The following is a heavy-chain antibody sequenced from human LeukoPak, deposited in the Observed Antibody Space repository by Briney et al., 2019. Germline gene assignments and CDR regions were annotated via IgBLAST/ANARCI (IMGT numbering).Heavy chain of an antibody. CDR2: VHLSGAS. D-gene: IGHD1-26*01. V-gene: IGHV4-4*02. Sequence: GSLRLSCAASGFIFSSNYMSWVRQPPGKGLEWIGEVHLSGASNYNPSLKSRVSMSIDKSRNQLSLELTSVTAADTAIYYCARESGAFSPFGFWGQGTLVTVSS. CDR1: GFIFSSNY. J-gene: IGHJ4*02. CDR3: ARESGAFSPFGF.